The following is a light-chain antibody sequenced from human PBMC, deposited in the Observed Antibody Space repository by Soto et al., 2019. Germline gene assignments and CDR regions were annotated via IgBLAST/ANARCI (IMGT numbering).Light chain of an antibody. CDR1: QSITTW. CDR3: QHYKVYSPWT. Sequence: DIQMTQSPSTVSAYVGDIVTITCRASQSITTWLAWYQQRPGKAPKLLIYDVSSLQSGVPSRFSGSGSGTEFTLTISSLQPDDFATYYCQHYKVYSPWTFGQGTKVDIK. J-gene: IGKJ1*01. V-gene: IGKV1-5*01. CDR2: DVS.